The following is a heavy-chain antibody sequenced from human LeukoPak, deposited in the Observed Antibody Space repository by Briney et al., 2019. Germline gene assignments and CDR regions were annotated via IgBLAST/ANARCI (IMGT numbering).Heavy chain of an antibody. J-gene: IGHJ5*02. CDR3: ARYSSSPGSVAWFDP. V-gene: IGHV4-61*02. D-gene: IGHD6-6*01. CDR1: GGSISSGSYY. Sequence: SQTLSLTRTVSGGSISSGSYYWSWIRQPAGKGLEWIGRIYTSGSTNYNPSLKSRVTISVDTSKNQFSLKLSSVTAADTAVYYCARYSSSPGSVAWFDPWGQGTLVTVSS. CDR2: IYTSGST.